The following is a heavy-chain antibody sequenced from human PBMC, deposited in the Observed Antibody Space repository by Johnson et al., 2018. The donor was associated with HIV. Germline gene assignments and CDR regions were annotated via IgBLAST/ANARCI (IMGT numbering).Heavy chain of an antibody. CDR2: ISYDGSYK. D-gene: IGHD4-17*01. CDR3: ARESTATRGDAFGI. CDR1: GFTFSSYA. Sequence: QVQLVESGGGVVQPGRSLRLSCAASGFTFSSYAMHWVRQAPAKGLEWVAVISYDGSYKYYADSVKGRFTISRDNSKNTLYLQMGSLRAEDMAVYYCARESTATRGDAFGIWGQGTMVTVSS. J-gene: IGHJ3*02. V-gene: IGHV3-30*14.